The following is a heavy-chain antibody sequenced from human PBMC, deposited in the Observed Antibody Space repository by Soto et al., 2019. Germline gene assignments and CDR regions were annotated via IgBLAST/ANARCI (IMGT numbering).Heavy chain of an antibody. D-gene: IGHD3-22*01. V-gene: IGHV4-59*01. CDR1: GGSISPYY. Sequence: QVQLQESGPGLVKPSETLSLTCTVSGGSISPYYWSWIRQPPGKGLEWIGYIYYSGSTNYNPSLKSRVTISLDTSKNQFSLKLSSVTAADTAVYYCARKTPYDRGNYFDYWGQGILVTVSS. CDR2: IYYSGST. CDR3: ARKTPYDRGNYFDY. J-gene: IGHJ4*02.